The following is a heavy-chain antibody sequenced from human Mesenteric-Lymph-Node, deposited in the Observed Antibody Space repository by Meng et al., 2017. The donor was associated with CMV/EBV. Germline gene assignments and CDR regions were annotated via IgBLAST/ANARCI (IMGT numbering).Heavy chain of an antibody. J-gene: IGHJ3*02. D-gene: IGHD3-3*01. Sequence: SETLSLTCTVSGCSISSGGYYWSWIRQHPGKGLEWIGCIYYSGSTYYNPSLKSRVTISVDTSKNQFSLKLSSVTAADTAVYYCARSDDFWSGYYHDAFDIWGQGTMVTVSS. CDR3: ARSDDFWSGYYHDAFDI. CDR2: IYYSGST. V-gene: IGHV4-31*03. CDR1: GCSISSGGYY.